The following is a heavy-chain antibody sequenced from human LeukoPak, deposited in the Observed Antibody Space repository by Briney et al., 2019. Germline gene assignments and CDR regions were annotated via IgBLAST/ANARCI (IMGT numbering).Heavy chain of an antibody. CDR3: AKEWYYYGSGSYGDFQH. Sequence: GGSLRLSCAASAFTFRTYGMHWVRQAPGKGLEWVAVISYDANNKNYADSVKGRFTISRDNSKNTLYLEMNSLRVEDTAVYYCAKEWYYYGSGSYGDFQHWGQGTLVTVSS. CDR2: ISYDANNK. J-gene: IGHJ1*01. CDR1: AFTFRTYG. V-gene: IGHV3-30*18. D-gene: IGHD3-10*01.